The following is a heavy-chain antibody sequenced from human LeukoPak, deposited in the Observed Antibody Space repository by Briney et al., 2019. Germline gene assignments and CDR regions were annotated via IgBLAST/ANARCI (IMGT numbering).Heavy chain of an antibody. Sequence: ASVKVSCKASGYTFTSYGISWVRQAPGQGLERMGWISAYNGNTNYAQKLQGRVTMTTDTSTSTAYMELRSLRSDDTAVYYCARAGELLWFGELSPNFDYWGQGTLVTVSS. D-gene: IGHD3-10*01. CDR1: GYTFTSYG. CDR2: ISAYNGNT. V-gene: IGHV1-18*01. J-gene: IGHJ4*02. CDR3: ARAGELLWFGELSPNFDY.